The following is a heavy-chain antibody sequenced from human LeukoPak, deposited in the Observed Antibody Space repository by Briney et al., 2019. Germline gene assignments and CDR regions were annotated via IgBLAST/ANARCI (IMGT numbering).Heavy chain of an antibody. D-gene: IGHD6-13*01. CDR1: GLTFSSYW. V-gene: IGHV3-7*01. Sequence: PGGSLRLSCAASGLTFSSYWMSWVRQAPGKGLEWVANIKQDGSEKYYVDSVKGRFTISRDNAKNSLYLQMNSLRAEDTAVYYCARSMAAASSSYYFDYWGQGTLVTVSS. CDR2: IKQDGSEK. CDR3: ARSMAAASSSYYFDY. J-gene: IGHJ4*02.